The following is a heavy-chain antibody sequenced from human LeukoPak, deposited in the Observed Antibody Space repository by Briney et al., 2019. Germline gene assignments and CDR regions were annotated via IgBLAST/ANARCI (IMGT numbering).Heavy chain of an antibody. Sequence: SETLSLTCSVSGGSVRSGSYYWSWIRQPPGKGLEWIGYIHYSGSANYNPSLKSRVTISVDTSKNQFSLKLSSVTAADTAVYYCARDREYYGSGSYHDAFDIWGQGTMVTVSS. CDR3: ARDREYYGSGSYHDAFDI. CDR2: IHYSGSA. D-gene: IGHD3-10*01. V-gene: IGHV4-61*01. J-gene: IGHJ3*02. CDR1: GGSVRSGSYY.